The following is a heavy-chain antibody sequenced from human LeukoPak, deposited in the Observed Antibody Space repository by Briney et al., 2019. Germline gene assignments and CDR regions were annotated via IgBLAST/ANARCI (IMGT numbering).Heavy chain of an antibody. CDR1: GFTLSSYT. V-gene: IGHV3-23*01. CDR2: ITTSDGNP. D-gene: IGHD7-27*01. CDR3: AKDGGLWVSAHWGDS. J-gene: IGHJ4*02. Sequence: PGGSLRLSCAASGFTLSSYTMSWVRQAPGKRLEWVSTITTSDGNPYYADSVKGRFTVSRDNSKNTLFLQMNSLRAEDTAVYYCAKDGGLWVSAHWGDSWGRGTLVTVSS.